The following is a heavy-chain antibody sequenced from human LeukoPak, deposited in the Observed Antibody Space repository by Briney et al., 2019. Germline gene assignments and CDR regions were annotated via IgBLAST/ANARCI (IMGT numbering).Heavy chain of an antibody. CDR1: GFTFSNYA. Sequence: GGSLRLPCAASGFTFSNYAMSWVRQAPGKGLEWVSSISSSTTNTYYADSVMGRFTISRDNSKNTLYLQMNSLRAEDTAVYYCANEFSGTYRYFDYWGQGTLVTVSS. CDR3: ANEFSGTYRYFDY. J-gene: IGHJ4*02. CDR2: ISSSTTNT. D-gene: IGHD1-26*01. V-gene: IGHV3-23*01.